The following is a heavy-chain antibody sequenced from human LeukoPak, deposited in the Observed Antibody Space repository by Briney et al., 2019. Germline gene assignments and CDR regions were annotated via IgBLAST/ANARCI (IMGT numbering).Heavy chain of an antibody. CDR1: GFTFSSYE. J-gene: IGHJ4*02. CDR3: ARDRAAAAPYYFDY. CDR2: ISSSSSYI. Sequence: GGSLRLSCAASGFTFSSYEMNWVRQAPGKGLEWVSSISSSSSYIYYADSVKGRFTISRDNAKNSLYLQMNSLRAEDTAVYYCARDRAAAAPYYFDYWGQGTLVTVSS. D-gene: IGHD6-13*01. V-gene: IGHV3-21*01.